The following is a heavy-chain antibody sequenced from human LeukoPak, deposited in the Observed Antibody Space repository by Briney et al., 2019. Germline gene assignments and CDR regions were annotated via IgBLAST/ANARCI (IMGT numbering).Heavy chain of an antibody. D-gene: IGHD6-19*01. V-gene: IGHV4-59*08. CDR1: GGSISSYY. Sequence: SETLSLTCTVPGGSISSYYWSWIRQPPGKGLEWIGCIYYSGSINYSPSLKSRVTISVDTSKNHFSLKLSSVTAADTAVYYCARQATSGGWYHISPWGQGTLVTVSS. CDR2: IYYSGSI. CDR3: ARQATSGGWYHISP. J-gene: IGHJ5*02.